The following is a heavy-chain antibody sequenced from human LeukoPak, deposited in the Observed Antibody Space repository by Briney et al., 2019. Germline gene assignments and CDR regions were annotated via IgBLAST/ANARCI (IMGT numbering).Heavy chain of an antibody. CDR1: GGSISSGGYY. Sequence: SETLSLTCTVSGGSISSGGYYWSWIRQPPGKGLEWIGHIYHSGSTYYNPSLKSRVTISVDRSKNQFSLKLSSVTAADTAVYYCARGPDYDFWSGYYTPFDYWGQGTLVTVSS. J-gene: IGHJ4*02. D-gene: IGHD3-3*01. CDR3: ARGPDYDFWSGYYTPFDY. V-gene: IGHV4-30-2*01. CDR2: IYHSGST.